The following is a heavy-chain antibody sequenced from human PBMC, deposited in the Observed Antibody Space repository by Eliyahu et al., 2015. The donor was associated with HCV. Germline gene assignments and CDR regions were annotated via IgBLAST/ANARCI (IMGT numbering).Heavy chain of an antibody. CDR3: AKGGCSGGSCYSLFDY. V-gene: IGHV3-23*01. Sequence: EVQLLESGGGLVQXGGSLRLXCAASGFTFXSYAMSXVRQAPGKGREXVSAISGSGGXTYYADXVKGRFTISRDNSKNTLYLQMNSLRAEDTAVYYCAKGGCSGGSCYSLFDYWGQGTLVTVSS. D-gene: IGHD2-15*01. CDR1: GFTFXSYA. J-gene: IGHJ4*02. CDR2: ISGSGGXT.